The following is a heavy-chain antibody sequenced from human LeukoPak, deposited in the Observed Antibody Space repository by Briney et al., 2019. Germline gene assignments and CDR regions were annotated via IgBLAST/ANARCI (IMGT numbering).Heavy chain of an antibody. CDR3: ARDYQYCSGGSCGYY. CDR2: ISAYNGNT. J-gene: IGHJ4*02. V-gene: IGHV1-18*01. Sequence: ASVKVSCKASGHTFTSYGISWVRQAPGQGLEWMGWISAYNGNTNYAQKLQGRVTMTTDTSTSTAYMELRSLRPDDTAVYYCARDYQYCSGGSCGYYWGQGTLVTVSS. D-gene: IGHD2-15*01. CDR1: GHTFTSYG.